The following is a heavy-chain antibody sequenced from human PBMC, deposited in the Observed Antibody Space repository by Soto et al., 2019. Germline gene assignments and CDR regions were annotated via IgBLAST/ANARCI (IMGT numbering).Heavy chain of an antibody. CDR3: ARVSLTGYSSSWYRDYGMDV. J-gene: IGHJ6*02. CDR1: GYTFTSYA. Sequence: GASGKVSCKASGYTFTSYAMHWVRQAPGQRLEWMGWINAGNGNTKYSQKFQGRVTITRDTSASTAYMELSSLRSEDTAVYYCARVSLTGYSSSWYRDYGMDVWGQGTTVTVSS. CDR2: INAGNGNT. V-gene: IGHV1-3*01. D-gene: IGHD6-13*01.